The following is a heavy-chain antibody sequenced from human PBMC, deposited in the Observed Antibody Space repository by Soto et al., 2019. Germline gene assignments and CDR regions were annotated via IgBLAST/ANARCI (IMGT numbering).Heavy chain of an antibody. CDR3: ARASDYDFSSGDWIAFDT. CDR2: MNPNSGNT. D-gene: IGHD3-3*01. J-gene: IGHJ3*02. Sequence: ASVEVSCKASGYTFTSYDINWVRQATGQGLEWMGWMNPNSGNTGYAQKFQGRVTMTRNTSISTAYMELSSLRSEDTAVYYCARASDYDFSSGDWIAFDTWGQGTMVTVSS. V-gene: IGHV1-8*01. CDR1: GYTFTSYD.